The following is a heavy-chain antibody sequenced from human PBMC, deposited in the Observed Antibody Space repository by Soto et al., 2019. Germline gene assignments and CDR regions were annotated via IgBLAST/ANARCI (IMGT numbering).Heavy chain of an antibody. J-gene: IGHJ4*02. CDR2: ISSSAVYI. D-gene: IGHD3-22*01. Sequence: EVQLVESGGGPVRPGGSLRLSCAASGFNFITYSLNWVRQAPGEGLEWVASISSSAVYIDYADSVKGRFTISRDNANNSLYLQMNSLRAEDTATYYCVRDGLDYYDTERLYFDKWGQGTQVTVFS. V-gene: IGHV3-21*01. CDR3: VRDGLDYYDTERLYFDK. CDR1: GFNFITYS.